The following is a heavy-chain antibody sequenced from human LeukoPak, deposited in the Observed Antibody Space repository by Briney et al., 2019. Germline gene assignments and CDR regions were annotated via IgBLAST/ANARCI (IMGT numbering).Heavy chain of an antibody. D-gene: IGHD3-10*01. J-gene: IGHJ4*02. CDR1: GFTFDDYA. CDR2: ISWDGGST. CDR3: AKDMYGSGSYGGIDY. V-gene: IGHV3-43D*04. Sequence: PGGSLRLSCAASGFTFDDYAMRWVRQAPGKGLEWVSLISWDGGSTYYADSVKGRFTISRDNSKNSLYLQMNSLRAEDTALYYCAKDMYGSGSYGGIDYWGQGTLVTVSS.